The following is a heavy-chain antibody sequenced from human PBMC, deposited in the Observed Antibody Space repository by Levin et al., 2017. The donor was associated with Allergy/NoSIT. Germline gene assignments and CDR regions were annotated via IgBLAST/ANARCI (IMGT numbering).Heavy chain of an antibody. Sequence: SETLSLTCAVSGGSISSSNWWSWVRQPPGKGLEWIGEIYHSGSTNYNPSLKSRVTISVDKSKNQFSLKLSSVTAADTAVYYCASLSMVRGVRAHRPLDYWGQGTLVTVSS. CDR3: ASLSMVRGVRAHRPLDY. V-gene: IGHV4-4*02. D-gene: IGHD3-10*01. CDR1: GGSISSSNW. CDR2: IYHSGST. J-gene: IGHJ4*02.